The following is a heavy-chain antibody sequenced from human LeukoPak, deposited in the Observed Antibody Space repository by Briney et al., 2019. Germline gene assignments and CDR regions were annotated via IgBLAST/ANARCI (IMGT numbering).Heavy chain of an antibody. CDR3: ARGRGYSQSNWVDP. J-gene: IGHJ5*02. CDR1: GFTFSSYA. Sequence: GGSLRLSCAASGFTFSSYAMSWVRQAPGKGLEWVSAIIGSGGSTYYADSVKGRFTISRDNSKNTLYLQMNSLRAEDTAVYYCARGRGYSQSNWVDPWGQGTMVTVSA. V-gene: IGHV3-23*01. CDR2: IIGSGGST. D-gene: IGHD5-18*01.